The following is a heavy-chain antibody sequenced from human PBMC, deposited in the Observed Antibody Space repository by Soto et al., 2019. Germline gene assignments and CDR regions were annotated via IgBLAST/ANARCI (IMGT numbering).Heavy chain of an antibody. V-gene: IGHV3-23*01. CDR1: GFSFSGYA. D-gene: IGHD5-12*01. Sequence: EVQPLESGGGSVQPGGSLRLSCAASGFSFSGYAMAWVRQAPGKGLEWVSGISGSGATTYYADSVKGRCTISRDNSKNTLSLQVNRLSAEDTAVYYCAKAGGGYTKWHFDSWGHGSLVTVSS. J-gene: IGHJ4*01. CDR2: ISGSGATT. CDR3: AKAGGGYTKWHFDS.